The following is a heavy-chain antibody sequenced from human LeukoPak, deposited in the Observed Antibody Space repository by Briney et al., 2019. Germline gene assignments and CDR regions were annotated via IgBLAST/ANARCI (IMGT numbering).Heavy chain of an antibody. CDR1: GFTFISSW. Sequence: NPGGSLRLSCAASGFTFISSWMTWVRQAPGKGLEWVGRIRSTPDGGATDYAAPVKGRFTISRDDSKNTLYLQMSSLRTEDTAVYYCATDLHFGYCTATSCANYWGQGPLVTVSS. D-gene: IGHD2-2*03. CDR3: ATDLHFGYCTATSCANY. CDR2: IRSTPDGGAT. J-gene: IGHJ4*02. V-gene: IGHV3-15*01.